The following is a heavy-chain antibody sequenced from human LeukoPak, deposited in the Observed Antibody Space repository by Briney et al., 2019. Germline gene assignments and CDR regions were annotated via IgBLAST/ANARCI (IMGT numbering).Heavy chain of an antibody. D-gene: IGHD6-19*01. CDR3: AKLYSSGWPLECMDV. Sequence: ASVKVSCKATGYIFSNYGISWVRQAPGHGLEWMGWISSGGNTNYAPKFQDRATMTTDTSTSTAYMELRSLRFDDTAVYYCAKLYSSGWPLECMDVWGQGTTVTVSS. CDR1: GYIFSNYG. J-gene: IGHJ6*02. V-gene: IGHV1-18*01. CDR2: ISSGGNT.